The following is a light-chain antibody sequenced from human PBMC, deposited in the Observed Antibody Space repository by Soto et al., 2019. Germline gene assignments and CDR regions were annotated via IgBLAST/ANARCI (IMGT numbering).Light chain of an antibody. CDR3: QQSYNTPYT. V-gene: IGKV1-39*01. Sequence: DIQMTQSPSSLSASVGDRVTITCRASQSITSYLNWYQQKPGKAPKLLIYAASRSQSGVPSRFSGRGSGTDFTLTISSLQTEDFATYYCQQSYNTPYTFGQGTKLAIQ. CDR1: QSITSY. J-gene: IGKJ2*01. CDR2: AAS.